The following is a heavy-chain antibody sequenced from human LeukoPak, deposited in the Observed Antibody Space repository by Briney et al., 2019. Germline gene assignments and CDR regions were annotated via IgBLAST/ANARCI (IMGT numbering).Heavy chain of an antibody. CDR3: ARGPRLGASYYFDY. Sequence: SVKVSCKASGGTFSSYAISWVRQAPGQGLEWMGRIIPILGIANYAQKFQGRVTITADKATSTAYMELSSLRSEDTAVYYCARGPRLGASYYFDYWGQGTLVTVS. CDR1: GGTFSSYA. J-gene: IGHJ4*02. CDR2: IIPILGIA. V-gene: IGHV1-69*04. D-gene: IGHD3-9*01.